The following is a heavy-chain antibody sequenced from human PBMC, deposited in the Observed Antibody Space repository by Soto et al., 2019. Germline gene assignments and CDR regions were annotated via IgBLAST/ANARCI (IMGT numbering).Heavy chain of an antibody. Sequence: EVQLVESGGGLVQPGRSLRLSCAASGFTFDDYAMHWVRQAPGKGLEWVSGINWNSGSIGYADSVKGRFTISRDKAKNSLYLQMNSLRTEDTALYYCAKALSGYTYGPFDYWGQRTLVTVSS. CDR1: GFTFDDYA. V-gene: IGHV3-9*01. CDR2: INWNSGSI. J-gene: IGHJ4*02. D-gene: IGHD5-18*01. CDR3: AKALSGYTYGPFDY.